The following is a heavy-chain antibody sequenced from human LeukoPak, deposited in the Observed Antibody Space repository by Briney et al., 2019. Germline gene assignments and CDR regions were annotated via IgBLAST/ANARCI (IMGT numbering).Heavy chain of an antibody. V-gene: IGHV3-15*01. J-gene: IGHJ4*02. Sequence: GGSLRLSCVASGFTFRNAWMSWVRQAPGKGLEWVGHIISKTDGGTTDYAAPVKGRFTISRDDSKNTLYLQMNSLKTEDTAVYYCTTQQLVLDFWGQGTLVTVSS. CDR1: GFTFRNAW. D-gene: IGHD6-13*01. CDR3: TTQQLVLDF. CDR2: IISKTDGGTT.